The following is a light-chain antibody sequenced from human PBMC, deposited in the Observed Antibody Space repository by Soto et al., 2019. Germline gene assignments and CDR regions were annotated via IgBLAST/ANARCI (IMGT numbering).Light chain of an antibody. Sequence: EIVMTQSPATLSVSPGDRATLSCRASQSVSSKLAWYQHKVGQSPRLLIYGASTRATGIPARFSGSGSDTEFTLTISSLQSEDFAVYYCQQDSNWPLTFGGGTKVDIK. CDR3: QQDSNWPLT. V-gene: IGKV3-15*01. J-gene: IGKJ4*01. CDR1: QSVSSK. CDR2: GAS.